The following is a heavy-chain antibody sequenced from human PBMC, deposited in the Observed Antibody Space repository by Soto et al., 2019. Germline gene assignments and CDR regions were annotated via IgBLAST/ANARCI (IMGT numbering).Heavy chain of an antibody. CDR3: AIAKSPGSYPYYFDY. CDR2: ISYTSTYI. V-gene: IGHV3-21*01. Sequence: EVQLVESGGGLVKPGGSLRLSCAAAGFTFNSYNMNWVRHAPGKGLECVSSISYTSTYIYYADSVKGRVTISRDNSKNSLYLQITGLRADDTAVYYCAIAKSPGSYPYYFDYWGQGTLVIVSS. J-gene: IGHJ4*02. D-gene: IGHD1-26*01. CDR1: GFTFNSYN.